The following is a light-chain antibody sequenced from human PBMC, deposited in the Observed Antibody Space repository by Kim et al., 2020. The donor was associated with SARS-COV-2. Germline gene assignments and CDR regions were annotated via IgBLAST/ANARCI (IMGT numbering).Light chain of an antibody. Sequence: DIQMTQSPSTLSASVGDRVTITCRASQSISSWLAWYQQKPGKAPKLPIYKASSLESGVPSRFSGSGSGTEFTLTISSLQPDDFATYYCQQYNSSPWTFGQGTKVDIK. CDR3: QQYNSSPWT. CDR1: QSISSW. V-gene: IGKV1-5*03. CDR2: KAS. J-gene: IGKJ1*01.